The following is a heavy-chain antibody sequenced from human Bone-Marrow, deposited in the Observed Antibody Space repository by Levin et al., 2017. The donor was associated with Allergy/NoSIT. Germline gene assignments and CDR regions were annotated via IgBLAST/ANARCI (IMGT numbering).Heavy chain of an antibody. CDR2: IGTAGDT. CDR3: ARYNYEYNALDI. D-gene: IGHD5-18*01. Sequence: GGSLRLSCAASGFTVRTHDMHWVRQGTGKGLEWVSTIGTAGDTYYPDSVRGRFTISRENAKNSLYLQMNGLSAGDTAVYYCARYNYEYNALDIWGQGTMFTVSS. V-gene: IGHV3-13*01. CDR1: GFTVRTHD. J-gene: IGHJ3*02.